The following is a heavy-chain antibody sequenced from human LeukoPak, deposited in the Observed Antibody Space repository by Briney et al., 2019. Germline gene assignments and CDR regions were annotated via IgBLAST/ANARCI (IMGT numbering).Heavy chain of an antibody. D-gene: IGHD3-9*01. CDR3: AREDPYYDILTGFDY. CDR1: GFTFSSYG. Sequence: GGSLRLSCAASGFTFSSYGMSWVRQAPGKGLEWVSYISSSSSTIYYADSVKGRFTISRDNAKNSLYLQMNSLRAEDTAVYYCAREDPYYDILTGFDYWGQGTLVTVSS. V-gene: IGHV3-48*01. J-gene: IGHJ4*02. CDR2: ISSSSSTI.